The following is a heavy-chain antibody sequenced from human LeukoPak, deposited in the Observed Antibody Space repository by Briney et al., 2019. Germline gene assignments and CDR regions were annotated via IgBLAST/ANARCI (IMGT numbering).Heavy chain of an antibody. CDR1: GYTFTSYG. CDR3: ARVTRVTGTPTDAFDI. Sequence: ASVKVSCKASGYTFTSYGISWVRQAPGQGLEWMGWISAYNGNTNYAQKLQGRVTMTTDTSTSTAYMELRSLRSDDTAVYYCARVTRVTGTPTDAFDIWGQGTMVTVSS. D-gene: IGHD1-20*01. J-gene: IGHJ3*02. V-gene: IGHV1-18*01. CDR2: ISAYNGNT.